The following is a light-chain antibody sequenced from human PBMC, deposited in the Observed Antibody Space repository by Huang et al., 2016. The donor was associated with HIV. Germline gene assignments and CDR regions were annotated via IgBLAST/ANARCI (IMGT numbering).Light chain of an antibody. CDR1: QSISTN. J-gene: IGKJ2*01. CDR3: QQYNNWPPNT. CDR2: GAS. Sequence: EIVMTQSPATLSVSPGEGATLSCRASQSISTNLAWYQHKPGQAPRLLIHGASTRGTGVPARFSGSGSVTEFTLTISTLQSEDFAVYYCQQYNNWPPNTFGQGTNLEI. V-gene: IGKV3-15*01.